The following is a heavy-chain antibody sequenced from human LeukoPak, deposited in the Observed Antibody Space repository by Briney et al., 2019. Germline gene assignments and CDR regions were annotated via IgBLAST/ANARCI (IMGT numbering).Heavy chain of an antibody. CDR3: ARTGGQQPADFDY. J-gene: IGHJ4*02. V-gene: IGHV4-59*01. D-gene: IGHD6-13*01. CDR1: GGSISSYY. CDR2: IYYSGST. Sequence: SETLSLTCTVSGGSISSYYWSWLRQPPGKGLEWIGYIYYSGSTNYNPSLKSRVTISVDTSKNQFSLKLSSVTAADTAVYYCARTGGQQPADFDYWGQGTLVTVSS.